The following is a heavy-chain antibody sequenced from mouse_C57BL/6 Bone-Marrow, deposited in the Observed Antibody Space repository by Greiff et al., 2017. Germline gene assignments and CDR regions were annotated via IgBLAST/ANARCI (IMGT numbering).Heavy chain of an antibody. CDR1: GYTFTSYW. J-gene: IGHJ1*03. V-gene: IGHV1-64*01. Sequence: QVHVKQPGAELVKPGASVKLSCKASGYTFTSYWMHWVKQRPGQGLEWIGMIHPNSGSTNYNEKFKSKATLTVAKSSSTAYMQLSSLTSEDSAVNYWARVRGNPRNRYFDVWGTGTTVTVSS. D-gene: IGHD2-1*01. CDR3: ARVRGNPRNRYFDV. CDR2: IHPNSGST.